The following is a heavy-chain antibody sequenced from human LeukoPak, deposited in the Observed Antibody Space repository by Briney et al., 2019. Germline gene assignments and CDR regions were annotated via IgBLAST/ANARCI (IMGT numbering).Heavy chain of an antibody. CDR1: GFTFSSYA. Sequence: GGSLRLSCAASGFTFSSYAMSWVRQAPGKGLEWVSAISGSGGSTYYADSVKGRFTISRDNSKNTLFLQMNSLRAEDTAVYYCARVLRYCSGGNCYSGGLGYMDVWGKGTTVTISS. V-gene: IGHV3-23*01. CDR3: ARVLRYCSGGNCYSGGLGYMDV. CDR2: ISGSGGST. J-gene: IGHJ6*03. D-gene: IGHD2-15*01.